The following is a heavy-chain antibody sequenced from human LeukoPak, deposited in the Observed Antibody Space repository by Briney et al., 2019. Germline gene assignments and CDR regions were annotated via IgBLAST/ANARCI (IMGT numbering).Heavy chain of an antibody. Sequence: GASVKVSCKASGGTFSSYAITWVRQAPGQGLEWMGIINPSGGSTSYAQKFQGRVTMTRDTSTSTVYMELSSLRSEDTAVYYCARGQYYYDSSGYYWFDPWGQGTLVTVSS. CDR3: ARGQYYYDSSGYYWFDP. CDR2: INPSGGST. V-gene: IGHV1-46*01. J-gene: IGHJ5*02. CDR1: GGTFSSYA. D-gene: IGHD3-22*01.